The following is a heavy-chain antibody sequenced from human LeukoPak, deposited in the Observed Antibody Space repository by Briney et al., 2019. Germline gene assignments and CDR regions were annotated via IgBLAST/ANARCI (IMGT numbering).Heavy chain of an antibody. Sequence: SETLSLTCTVSGDSISSTNYYWGWIRQPPGTGLEWIGSIYYSGSTYYNPSLESRVTISVDTSKTQFSLKLSSVTAADTAVYYCATSGWYLLPGVYWGQGTLVTVSS. CDR1: GDSISSTNYY. CDR2: IYYSGST. V-gene: IGHV4-39*01. J-gene: IGHJ4*02. D-gene: IGHD6-19*01. CDR3: ATSGWYLLPGVY.